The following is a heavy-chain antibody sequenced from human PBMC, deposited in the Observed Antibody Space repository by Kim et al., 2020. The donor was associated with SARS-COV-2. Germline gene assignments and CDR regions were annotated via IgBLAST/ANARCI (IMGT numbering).Heavy chain of an antibody. CDR3: ARGSAMINVDTAMDNYFDY. CDR2: INHSGST. CDR1: GGSFSGYY. V-gene: IGHV4-34*01. Sequence: SETLSLTCAVYGGSFSGYYWSWIRQPPGKGLEWIGEINHSGSTNYNPSLKSRVTISVDTSKNQFSLKLSSVTAADTAVYYCARGSAMINVDTAMDNYFDYWGQGTLVTVSS. D-gene: IGHD5-18*01. J-gene: IGHJ4*02.